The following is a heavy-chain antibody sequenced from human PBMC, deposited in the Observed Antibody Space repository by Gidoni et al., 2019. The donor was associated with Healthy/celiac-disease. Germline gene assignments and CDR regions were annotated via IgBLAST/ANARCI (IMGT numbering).Heavy chain of an antibody. J-gene: IGHJ4*02. CDR1: GFPFSSYW. Sequence: EVQLVESGGGLVQPGGSLRLSCAASGFPFSSYWMSWVRQAPGKGLEWVANIKQDGGEKYYVDSVRGRFTISRDNAKNSLYLQMNSLRAEDTAVYYCARVSSPLKQLVPFDYWGQGTLVTVSS. CDR2: IKQDGGEK. V-gene: IGHV3-7*01. D-gene: IGHD6-13*01. CDR3: ARVSSPLKQLVPFDY.